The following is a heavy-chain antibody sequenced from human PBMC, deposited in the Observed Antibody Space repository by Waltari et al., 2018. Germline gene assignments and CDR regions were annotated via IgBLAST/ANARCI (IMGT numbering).Heavy chain of an antibody. CDR1: GYIFSNYG. J-gene: IGHJ4*02. CDR2: IYPYNGNT. V-gene: IGHV1-18*01. CDR3: ARDDVDSSNFGGF. D-gene: IGHD3-16*01. Sequence: GYIFSNYGITWVRKAPGQGLEWMGWIYPYNGNTKYEQNFQGRVTMTTDTSTATAYMEIRSLRSDDTAIYYCARDDVDSSNFGGFWGQGTQVTVSS.